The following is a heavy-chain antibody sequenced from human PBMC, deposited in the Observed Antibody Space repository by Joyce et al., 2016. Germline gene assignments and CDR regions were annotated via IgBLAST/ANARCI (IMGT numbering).Heavy chain of an antibody. CDR2: ISSNKNYI. J-gene: IGHJ6*02. CDR1: GFTFSSYS. Sequence: EVQLVESGGGLVRPGGSLRLSCAASGFTFSSYSMNWVRQAPGKGLGWVSVISSNKNYIYYAASGKGRFTISRDNAKSSLFLQMDSLRAEDTAVYYCARNSAPRASTYYGLDVWGQGTTVTVSS. D-gene: IGHD5/OR15-5a*01. V-gene: IGHV3-21*01. CDR3: ARNSAPRASTYYGLDV.